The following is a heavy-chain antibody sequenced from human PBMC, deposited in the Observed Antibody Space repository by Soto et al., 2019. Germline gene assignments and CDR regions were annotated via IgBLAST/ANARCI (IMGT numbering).Heavy chain of an antibody. CDR3: ASSYCGGNCFSNFPSDYHYYGIEG. Sequence: QVQLVQSGAEVKKPGASVKVSCKASGYTFTNYGISWVRQAPGQGLEWMGWISAYNGNINYAQKLQGRVTMTTDTTTNTGDMELRILRTDDTAKDYWASSYCGGNCFSNFPSDYHYYGIEGWGPGTTVTVSS. D-gene: IGHD2-21*02. CDR2: ISAYNGNI. CDR1: GYTFTNYG. J-gene: IGHJ6*02. V-gene: IGHV1-18*01.